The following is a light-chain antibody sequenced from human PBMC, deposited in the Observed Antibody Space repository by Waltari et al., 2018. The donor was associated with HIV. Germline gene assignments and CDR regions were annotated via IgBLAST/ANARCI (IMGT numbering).Light chain of an antibody. J-gene: IGLJ3*02. V-gene: IGLV1-51*01. CDR1: SSPLEDNF. Sequence: QSVLPPPPSVSAAPGQQVPISCPGNSSPLEDNFVSLYQQFPGTAPKPLIYDTDKRPAGIPERVSGSKSGTSATLGITGLQTGDEAVYYCGTWDSSLSAGVFGGGTKVTVL. CDR3: GTWDSSLSAGV. CDR2: DTD.